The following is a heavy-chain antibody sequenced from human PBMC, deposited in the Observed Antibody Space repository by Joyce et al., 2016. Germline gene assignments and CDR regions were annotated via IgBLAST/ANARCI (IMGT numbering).Heavy chain of an antibody. J-gene: IGHJ6*02. Sequence: EVQLVESGVGLVKPGGSLRISCAASGFTVSPSSMSWFRRDPGRGLVWVSGISRDSTYRFYADSVKGRVTVSRDNSKNSLYLQMNSLRAEDTAVFFCARGGIGYDYSMDLWGQGTTVTVSS. V-gene: IGHV3-21*02. CDR2: ISRDSTYR. D-gene: IGHD2-15*01. CDR3: ARGGIGYDYSMDL. CDR1: GFTVSPSS.